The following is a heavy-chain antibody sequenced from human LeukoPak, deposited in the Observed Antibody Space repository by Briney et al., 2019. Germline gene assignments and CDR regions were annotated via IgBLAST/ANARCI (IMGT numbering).Heavy chain of an antibody. D-gene: IGHD2-2*01. CDR3: ATLTRGYSSSTACPNWFDA. V-gene: IGHV3-23*01. CDR2: ISDSGSTT. Sequence: QPGGSLRLSCAASGFTFSSYSMSWVHQAPREGLPWVASISDSGSTTYYAASVQRRFTISRDNYKSTRSIQMSSRSGEDTAVYSCATLTRGYSSSTACPNWFDAWGQGTLVTASS. J-gene: IGHJ5*02. CDR1: GFTFSSYS.